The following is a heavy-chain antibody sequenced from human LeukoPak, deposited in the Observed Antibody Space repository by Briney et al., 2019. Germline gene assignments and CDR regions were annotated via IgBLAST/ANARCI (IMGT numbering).Heavy chain of an antibody. J-gene: IGHJ4*02. CDR3: AKDPYYYDSSGYPRYFDY. Sequence: GGSLRLSCAASGFTFSSYAMSWVRQAPGKGLEWVSAISGSGGSTYYADSVKGRFTISRDNSKNMLYLQMNSLRAEDTAVYYCAKDPYYYDSSGYPRYFDYWGQGTLVTVSS. V-gene: IGHV3-23*01. CDR1: GFTFSSYA. CDR2: ISGSGGST. D-gene: IGHD3-22*01.